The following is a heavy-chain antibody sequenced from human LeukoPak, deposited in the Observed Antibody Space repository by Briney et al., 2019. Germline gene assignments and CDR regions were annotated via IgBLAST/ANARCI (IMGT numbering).Heavy chain of an antibody. CDR2: IYYSGST. D-gene: IGHD6-6*01. J-gene: IGHJ5*02. CDR3: ARHPGGAEYSSSFTAEEGGNWFDP. Sequence: ETLSLTCTVSGGSISSSSYYWGWIRQPPGKGLEWIGSIYYSGSTYYNPSLKSRVTISVDTSKNQFSLKLSSVTAADTAVHYCARHPGGAEYSSSFTAEEGGNWFDPWGQGTLVTVSS. V-gene: IGHV4-39*01. CDR1: GGSISSSSYY.